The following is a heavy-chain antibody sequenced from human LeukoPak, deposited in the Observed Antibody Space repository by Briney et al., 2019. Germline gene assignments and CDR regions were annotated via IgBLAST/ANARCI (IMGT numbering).Heavy chain of an antibody. D-gene: IGHD1-7*01. V-gene: IGHV1-2*02. CDR3: ARLYNWNYY. Sequence: GASVKVPCKASGYTFTDNYMHWVRQAPGQGLEWMGWMNPNNGATNYAQKFQGRVTMTRDTSLSTAYMELSRLRSDDTAVYFCARLYNWNYYWGQGTLVTVSS. CDR2: MNPNNGAT. CDR1: GYTFTDNY. J-gene: IGHJ4*02.